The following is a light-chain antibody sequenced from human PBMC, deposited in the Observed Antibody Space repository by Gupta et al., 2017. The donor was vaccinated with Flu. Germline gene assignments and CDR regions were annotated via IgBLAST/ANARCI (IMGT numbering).Light chain of an antibody. CDR3: QQRKNYPPIT. CDR2: AAS. V-gene: IGKV1-9*01. Sequence: DVQLTQSPPFLSASVGDRVTITCRASQVISSYLAWYQQKPGKAPKLLIYAASTLQSGVPSRFSGSGYGKELTLTISIRQQEDFAAYYCQQRKNYPPITFGQGTLLDIK. J-gene: IGKJ5*01. CDR1: QVISSY.